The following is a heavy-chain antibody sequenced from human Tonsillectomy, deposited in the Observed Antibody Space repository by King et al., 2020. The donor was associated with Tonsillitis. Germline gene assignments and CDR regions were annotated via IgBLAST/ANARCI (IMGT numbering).Heavy chain of an antibody. D-gene: IGHD3-9*01. Sequence: QLVQSGAEVKKPGESLKISCKGSGYSFTSYWIAWVRQMPGKGLEWMGIIYPGDSDTRHSPSFQGQVTISVDRSISTAYLQWSSLQASDTAMYYCARVGRNYETLPGYYVTPFVDYWGQGALVTVSS. V-gene: IGHV5-51*01. CDR1: GYSFTSYW. CDR3: ARVGRNYETLPGYYVTPFVDY. J-gene: IGHJ4*02. CDR2: IYPGDSDT.